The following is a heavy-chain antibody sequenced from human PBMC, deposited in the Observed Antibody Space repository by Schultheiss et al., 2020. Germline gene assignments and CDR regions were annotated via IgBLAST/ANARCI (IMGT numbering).Heavy chain of an antibody. D-gene: IGHD1-26*01. V-gene: IGHV1-69*13. CDR1: GYTFTSYY. J-gene: IGHJ6*02. CDR3: ARDLGGSYQVYYYYYGMDV. CDR2: IIPIFGTA. Sequence: SVKVSCKASGYTFTSYYMHWVRQAPGQRLEWMGGIIPIFGTANYAQKFQGRVTITADESTSTAYMELSSLRSEDTAVYYCARDLGGSYQVYYYYYGMDVWGQGTTVTVSS.